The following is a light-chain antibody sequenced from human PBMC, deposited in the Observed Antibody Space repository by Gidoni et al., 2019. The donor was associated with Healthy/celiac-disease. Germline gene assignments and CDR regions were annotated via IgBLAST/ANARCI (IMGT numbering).Light chain of an antibody. CDR3: QQRSNWSLT. J-gene: IGKJ4*01. Sequence: EIVLTQSPATLSLSPGERATLSCRASQSVSSYLAWYQQTPGQPPRLLIYDASNRATGIPARFSGSGSGTDVTLTISSLEPEDFAVYYCQQRSNWSLTFGGGTKVEIK. V-gene: IGKV3-11*01. CDR2: DAS. CDR1: QSVSSY.